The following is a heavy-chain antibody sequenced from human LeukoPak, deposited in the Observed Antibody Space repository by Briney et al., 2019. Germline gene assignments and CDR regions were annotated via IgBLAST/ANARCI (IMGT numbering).Heavy chain of an antibody. CDR2: INPNTGGT. J-gene: IGHJ5*02. D-gene: IGHD5/OR15-5a*01. Sequence: ASVKVSCKTSGDTFTGYYMHWVRQAPGQGLEWTGWINPNTGGTYYAQKFQGRVTMTWDTSIITAYMELSRLTSDDTAVYYCARGEVSFDPWGQGTLVTVSS. CDR1: GDTFTGYY. V-gene: IGHV1-2*02. CDR3: ARGEVSFDP.